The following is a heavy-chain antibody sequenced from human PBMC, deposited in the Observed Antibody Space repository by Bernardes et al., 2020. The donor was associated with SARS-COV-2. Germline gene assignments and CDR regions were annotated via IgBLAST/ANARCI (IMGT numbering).Heavy chain of an antibody. CDR3: ARGEQQLVPYYYYGMDV. CDR2: ISASSGYK. CDR1: GFTFSTYS. J-gene: IGHJ6*02. D-gene: IGHD6-13*01. V-gene: IGHV3-21*01. Sequence: GGSLRLSCAASGFTFSTYSMNWVRQAPGKGLEWVSSISASSGYKYYADSVKGRFTASRDNAKNSLYLQMNSLRTEDTAVYYCARGEQQLVPYYYYGMDVWGQGTTVTVSS.